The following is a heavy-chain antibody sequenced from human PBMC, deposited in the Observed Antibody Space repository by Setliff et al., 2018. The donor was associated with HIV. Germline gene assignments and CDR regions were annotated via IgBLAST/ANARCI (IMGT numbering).Heavy chain of an antibody. Sequence: SETLSLTCTVYGGSFSNYYTNWIRQPPGKRLEWIGEVNQSGDTKSNPSLKSRVTISVDTSKKQFSLKLTSVTAADTALYYCVRGGAIPEGDVFDVWSLGKLVTVSS. CDR2: VNQSGDT. J-gene: IGHJ3*01. CDR3: VRGGAIPEGDVFDV. CDR1: GGSFSNYY. V-gene: IGHV4-34*01.